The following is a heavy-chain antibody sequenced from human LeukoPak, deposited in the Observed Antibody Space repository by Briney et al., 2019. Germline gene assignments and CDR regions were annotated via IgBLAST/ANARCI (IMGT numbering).Heavy chain of an antibody. CDR1: LFADREYW. CDR3: AREWQGGIAAAGTRIEGDY. CDR2: IYQDGSEK. D-gene: IGHD6-13*01. J-gene: IGHJ4*02. Sequence: EWSLSLSCVVSLFADREYWMSWVCPGPGKGLEGVANIYQDGSEKYYVDSVKGRFTISRDNAENSLFLQMSSLRVEDTAVYYCAREWQGGIAAAGTRIEGDYWGQGTLVAVSS. V-gene: IGHV3-7*01.